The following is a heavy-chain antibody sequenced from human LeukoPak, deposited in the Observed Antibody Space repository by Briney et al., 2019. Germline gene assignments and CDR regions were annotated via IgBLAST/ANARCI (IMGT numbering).Heavy chain of an antibody. CDR1: GFTFSSYT. Sequence: GGSLRLSCAASGFTFSSYTMSWVRQAPGKGLEWVSAISGSGSSTYYADSVKGRFFISRDNSKNTLFLQMNSLRAEDTAIYYCAKAPGDWYFDLWGRGTLVTVSS. CDR3: AKAPGDWYFDL. J-gene: IGHJ2*01. V-gene: IGHV3-23*01. CDR2: ISGSGSST.